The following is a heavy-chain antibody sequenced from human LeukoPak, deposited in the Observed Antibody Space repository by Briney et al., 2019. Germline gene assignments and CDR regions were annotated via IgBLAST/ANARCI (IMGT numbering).Heavy chain of an antibody. CDR2: IHTSGST. CDR3: ARDRDTAMPYYFDS. V-gene: IGHV4-61*02. J-gene: IGHJ4*02. CDR1: GGSISSGNYY. D-gene: IGHD5-18*01. Sequence: KPSETLSLTCTVSGGSISSGNYYWSWIRQPAGKTLEWIGRIHTSGSTNYNPSLKSRVSISIDTSKNQFSLKLSSVTAADTAVYCCARDRDTAMPYYFDSWGQGTLVTVSS.